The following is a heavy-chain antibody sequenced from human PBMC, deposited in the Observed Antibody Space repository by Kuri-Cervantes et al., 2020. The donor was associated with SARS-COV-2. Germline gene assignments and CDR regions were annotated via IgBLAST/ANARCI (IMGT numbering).Heavy chain of an antibody. CDR1: GFRFSGYP. CDR2: ISYDGNNK. D-gene: IGHD3-16*01. CDR3: ARDMTFDEYGDYFYYYMDV. J-gene: IGHJ6*03. V-gene: IGHV3-30*04. Sequence: GGSLRLSCSASGFRFSGYPMHWVRQAPGQGLEWVAAISYDGNNKYFADSVRGRFTVSRDNSKNTLYLEMDGLRPEDTAVYYCARDMTFDEYGDYFYYYMDVWGKGTTVTVSS.